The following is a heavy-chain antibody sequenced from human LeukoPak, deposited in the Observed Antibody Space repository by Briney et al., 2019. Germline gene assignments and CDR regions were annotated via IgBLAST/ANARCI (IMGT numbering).Heavy chain of an antibody. CDR3: ARSGWPLGGFDP. CDR1: GGSISSDTHH. Sequence: PSETLSLTCTVSGGSISSDTHHWGWIRQPPGKGLQWIGSVYYSGSTYYDPSLSGRVTLSVDTSKDQFSLKLSSVTATDTAMYYCARSGWPLGGFDPWGQGILVTVSS. CDR2: VYYSGST. V-gene: IGHV4-39*01. J-gene: IGHJ5*02. D-gene: IGHD3-10*01.